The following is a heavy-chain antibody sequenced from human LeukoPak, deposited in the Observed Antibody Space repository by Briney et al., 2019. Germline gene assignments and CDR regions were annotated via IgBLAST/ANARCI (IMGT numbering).Heavy chain of an antibody. Sequence: TETLFLTCTMPGDSPNNYFWSWVRQPPGKGVEWDGYSYYTGTTTYNPSLKSRVTISVDTSKNQFSLRLSSVTAADTAVYYCASKSSDRGELRFDYWGQGTLVTVSS. CDR1: GDSPNNYF. V-gene: IGHV4-59*01. J-gene: IGHJ4*02. CDR2: SYYTGTT. CDR3: ASKSSDRGELRFDY. D-gene: IGHD1-7*01.